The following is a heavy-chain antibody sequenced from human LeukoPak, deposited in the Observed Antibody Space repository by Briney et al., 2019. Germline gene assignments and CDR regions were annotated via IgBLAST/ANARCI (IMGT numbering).Heavy chain of an antibody. D-gene: IGHD4/OR15-4a*01. Sequence: SETLSLTCAVYGGSFSGYHWTWIRQSPGKGLEWIGDINPSGSTNYNPSLKSRVTMSVDTSKNHFSLKLSSVTAADTAVYFCAREGRMSMGIEYWGQGTLVTVSS. V-gene: IGHV4-34*01. CDR3: AREGRMSMGIEY. J-gene: IGHJ4*02. CDR1: GGSFSGYH. CDR2: INPSGST.